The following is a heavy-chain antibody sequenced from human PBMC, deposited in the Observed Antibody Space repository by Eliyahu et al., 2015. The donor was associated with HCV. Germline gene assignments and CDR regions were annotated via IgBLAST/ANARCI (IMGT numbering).Heavy chain of an antibody. J-gene: IGHJ4*02. D-gene: IGHD2-21*01. V-gene: IGHV6-1*01. CDR3: ARGSYYSVWH. CDR1: GDRVSRSTAA. CDR2: IYFRSPWRT. Sequence: QIQLQQSGPGLVKPSQTLSITCAISGDRVSRSTAAWNWIRQSPSRGLEWLGRIYFRSPWRTDYAESVRTRIIIDPDTSKNQFSLHLNSVTPDDTAVYYCARGSYYSVWHWGQGTLVSVSS.